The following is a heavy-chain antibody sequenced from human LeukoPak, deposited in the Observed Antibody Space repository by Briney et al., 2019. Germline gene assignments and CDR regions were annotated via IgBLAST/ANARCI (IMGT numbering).Heavy chain of an antibody. CDR1: GGTFSSNA. Sequence: GASVKVSCKASGGTFSSNAISWVRRAPGQGLEWMGGIIPIFGIANYAQKFQDRVTITADKSTSTAYMELSSLRSEDTAVYYCARQGPTYYDSSGYYYAEDYYMDVWGKGTTVTVSS. V-gene: IGHV1-69*10. CDR2: IIPIFGIA. D-gene: IGHD3-22*01. J-gene: IGHJ6*03. CDR3: ARQGPTYYDSSGYYYAEDYYMDV.